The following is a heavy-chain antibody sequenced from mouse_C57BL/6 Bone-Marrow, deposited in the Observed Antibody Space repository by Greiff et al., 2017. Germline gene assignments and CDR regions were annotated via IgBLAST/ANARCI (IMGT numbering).Heavy chain of an antibody. J-gene: IGHJ2*01. CDR1: GYTFTSYG. CDR2: IYPRSGNT. CDR3: ARTGLLYDY. V-gene: IGHV1-81*01. D-gene: IGHD2-12*01. Sequence: VKVVESGAELARPGASVKLSCKASGYTFTSYGISWVKQRTGQGLEWIGEIYPRSGNTYYNEKFKGKATLTADKSSSTAYMELRSLTSEDSAVYFCARTGLLYDYWGQGTTLTVAS.